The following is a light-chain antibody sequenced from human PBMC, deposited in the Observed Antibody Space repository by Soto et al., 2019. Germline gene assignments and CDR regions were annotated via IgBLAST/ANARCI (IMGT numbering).Light chain of an antibody. V-gene: IGKV3D-20*02. J-gene: IGKJ3*01. CDR2: DAS. CDR1: QSFSSTF. CDR3: QQRGT. Sequence: EIVLTQSPGTLSLSPGERATLSCRASQSFSSTFLAWYQQKPGQAPRLLIYDASNRATGIPARFSGSGSGTDFTLTISSLEPEDFAVYYCQQRGTFGPGTKVDIK.